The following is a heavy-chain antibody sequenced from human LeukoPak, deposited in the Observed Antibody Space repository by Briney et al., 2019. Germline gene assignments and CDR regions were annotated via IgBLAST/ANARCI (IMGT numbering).Heavy chain of an antibody. D-gene: IGHD1-7*01. Sequence: KPSETLSLTCTVSGVSISSGGYYWSWIRQHPGKGLEWIGYIYYSGSTYYNPSLKSRVTISVDTSKNQFSLKLSSVTAADTAVYYCARDNWNYGSSMDVWGQGTTVTVSS. CDR1: GVSISSGGYY. CDR2: IYYSGST. V-gene: IGHV4-31*03. J-gene: IGHJ6*02. CDR3: ARDNWNYGSSMDV.